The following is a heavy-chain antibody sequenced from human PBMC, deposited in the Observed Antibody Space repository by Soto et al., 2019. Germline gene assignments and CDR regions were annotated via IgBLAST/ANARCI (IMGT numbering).Heavy chain of an antibody. D-gene: IGHD5-12*01. CDR3: ARAALRSTNFDY. CDR1: GGSISSGGYY. J-gene: IGHJ4*02. Sequence: SETLSLTCTVSGGSISSGGYYWSWIRQHPGKGLEWIGYIYYSGSTYYNPSLKSRVTISVDTSKNQFSLKLSSVTAADTAVYYCARAALRSTNFDYWGQGTLGTVSS. V-gene: IGHV4-31*03. CDR2: IYYSGST.